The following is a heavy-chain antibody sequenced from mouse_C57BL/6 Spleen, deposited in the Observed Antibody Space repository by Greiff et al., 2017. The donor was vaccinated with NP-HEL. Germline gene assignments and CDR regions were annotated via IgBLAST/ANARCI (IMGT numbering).Heavy chain of an antibody. J-gene: IGHJ4*01. CDR1: GYAFSSYW. CDR2: IYPGDGDT. Sequence: QVQLQQSGAELVKPGASVKISCKASGYAFSSYWMNWVKQRPGKGLEWIGQIYPGDGDTNYNGKFKGKATLTADKSSSTAYMQLSSLTSEDSAVYFCARKNYGKEFFMDYWGQGTSVTVSS. D-gene: IGHD1-1*01. V-gene: IGHV1-80*01. CDR3: ARKNYGKEFFMDY.